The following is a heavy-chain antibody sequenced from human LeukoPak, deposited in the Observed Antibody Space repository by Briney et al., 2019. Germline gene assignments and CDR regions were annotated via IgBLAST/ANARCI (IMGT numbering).Heavy chain of an antibody. Sequence: TGGSLRLSCAASGFTFSSYSMNWVRQAPGKGLEWVSSISSSSSYIYYADSVKGRFTISRDNAKNSLYLQMNSLRAEDTAVYYCARGRRNYSNYSHYYYMDVWGKGTTVTVSS. CDR3: ARGRRNYSNYSHYYYMDV. V-gene: IGHV3-21*01. CDR1: GFTFSSYS. J-gene: IGHJ6*03. D-gene: IGHD4-11*01. CDR2: ISSSSSYI.